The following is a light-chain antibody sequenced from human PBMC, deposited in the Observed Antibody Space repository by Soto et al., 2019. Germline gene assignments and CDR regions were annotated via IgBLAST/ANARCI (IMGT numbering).Light chain of an antibody. J-gene: IGKJ2*01. V-gene: IGKV1-39*01. CDR2: AAS. CDR3: QQSDSYSYT. Sequence: DIQMTQSPSSLPVSVGDRVTITCRASQSITNYLNWYQQKPGKAPKLLVYAASSLQSGVPSRFSGNGSGTDFTLTISSLQPEDFATYYCQQSDSYSYTFGQGTKLEIK. CDR1: QSITNY.